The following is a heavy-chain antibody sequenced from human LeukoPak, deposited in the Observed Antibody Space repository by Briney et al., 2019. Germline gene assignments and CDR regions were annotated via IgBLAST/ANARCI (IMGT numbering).Heavy chain of an antibody. D-gene: IGHD3-10*01. J-gene: IGHJ5*02. CDR1: GGSISSSYW. CDR2: INHSGST. V-gene: IGHV4-4*02. Sequence: PSETLSLTCAVSGGSISSSYWWSWVRQPPGKGLEWIGEINHSGSTNYNPSLKSRVTISVDTSKNQFSLKLSSVTAADTAVYYCARVSPLYYYGSGSYYNPRPNWFDPWGQGTLVTVSS. CDR3: ARVSPLYYYGSGSYYNPRPNWFDP.